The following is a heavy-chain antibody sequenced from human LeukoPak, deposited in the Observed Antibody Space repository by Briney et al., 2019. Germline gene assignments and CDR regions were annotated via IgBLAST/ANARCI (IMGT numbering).Heavy chain of an antibody. CDR3: ARGVGATSVKRFDP. CDR2: IYTSGST. D-gene: IGHD1-26*01. J-gene: IGHJ5*02. CDR1: GGSISSGSYY. V-gene: IGHV4-61*02. Sequence: PSETLSLTCTVSGGSISSGSYYWSWIRQPAWKGLEWIGRIYTSGSTNYNPSLKSRVTISVDTSKNQFSLKLSSVTAADTAVYYCARGVGATSVKRFDPWGQGTLVTVSS.